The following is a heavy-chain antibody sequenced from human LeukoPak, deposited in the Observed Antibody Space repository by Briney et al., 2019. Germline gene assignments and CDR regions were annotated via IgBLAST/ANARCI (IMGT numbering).Heavy chain of an antibody. CDR2: ISYDGSNK. CDR1: GFTFSSYA. Sequence: PGGSLRLSCAASGFTFSSYAMHWVRQAPGKGLEWVAVISYDGSNKYYADSVKGRFTISRDNSKNTLYLQMNSLRAEDTAVYYCARDGYYYGSGIDYWGQGTLVTVSS. J-gene: IGHJ4*02. D-gene: IGHD3-10*01. V-gene: IGHV3-30-3*01. CDR3: ARDGYYYGSGIDY.